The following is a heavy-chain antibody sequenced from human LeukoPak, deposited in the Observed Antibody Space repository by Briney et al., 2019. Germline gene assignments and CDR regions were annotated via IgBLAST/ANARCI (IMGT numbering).Heavy chain of an antibody. V-gene: IGHV4-61*01. CDR2: IYYSGST. CDR3: ARGELAYYYDSSGYLFDY. Sequence: SETLSLTCTVSGYSISSGYYWGWIRQPPGKGLEWIGYIYYSGSTNYNPSLKSRVTISVDTSKNQFSLKLSSVTAADTAVYYCARGELAYYYDSSGYLFDYWGQGTLVTVSS. D-gene: IGHD3-22*01. CDR1: GYSISSGYY. J-gene: IGHJ4*02.